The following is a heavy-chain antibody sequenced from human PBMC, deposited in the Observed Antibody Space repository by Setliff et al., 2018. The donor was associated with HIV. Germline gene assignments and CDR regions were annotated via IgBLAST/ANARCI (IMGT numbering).Heavy chain of an antibody. D-gene: IGHD5-12*01. V-gene: IGHV4-59*01. CDR1: GAPISSYY. Sequence: PSETLSLTCKVSGAPISSYYWNWIRQPPGKGLEWIGYIYNSGYTNYKPSLKSRVTISLDTSKYQFSLNLRSVTAADTAVYYCARGDGYRGNDAYYDSGMDVWGQGITVTAP. CDR2: IYNSGYT. J-gene: IGHJ6*02. CDR3: ARGDGYRGNDAYYDSGMDV.